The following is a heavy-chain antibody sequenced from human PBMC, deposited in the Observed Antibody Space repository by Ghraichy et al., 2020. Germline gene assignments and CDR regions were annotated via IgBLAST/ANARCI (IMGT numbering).Heavy chain of an antibody. Sequence: SETLSLTCTVSGGSISSSSYYWGWIRQPPGKGLEWIGSIYYSGSTYYNPSLKSRVTISVDTSKNQFSLKLSSVTAADTAVYYCARRLDSGWYLWFDPWGQGTLVTVSS. V-gene: IGHV4-39*01. CDR2: IYYSGST. CDR3: ARRLDSGWYLWFDP. J-gene: IGHJ5*02. CDR1: GGSISSSSYY. D-gene: IGHD6-19*01.